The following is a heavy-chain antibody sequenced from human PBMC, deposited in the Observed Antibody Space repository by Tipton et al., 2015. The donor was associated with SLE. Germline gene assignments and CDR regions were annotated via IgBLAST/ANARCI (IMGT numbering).Heavy chain of an antibody. Sequence: TLSLTCSVSGASVTRTSHYWGWIRQSPGKGLEWIATVSYSGSTFSNPSLRGRVATSSDTSGNQFSLTLRSVTAADTAVYYCAVLRKGISFLLWGQGSLVTVFS. CDR2: VSYSGST. CDR1: GASVTRTSHY. J-gene: IGHJ4*02. CDR3: AVLRKGISFLL. V-gene: IGHV4-39*07.